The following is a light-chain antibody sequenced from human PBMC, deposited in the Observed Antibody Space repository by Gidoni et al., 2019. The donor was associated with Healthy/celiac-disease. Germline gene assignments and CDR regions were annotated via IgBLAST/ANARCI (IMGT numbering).Light chain of an antibody. CDR1: QSVSSN. Sequence: ELVMTQSPATLSVSPGERATLSCRASQSVSSNLAWYQQKPGQAPRLLIYGASTRATGIPARFSGSGSGTEFTLTISSLQSEDFAVYYCQQYNNWPLHLTFGGGTKVEIK. J-gene: IGKJ4*01. CDR3: QQYNNWPLHLT. CDR2: GAS. V-gene: IGKV3-15*01.